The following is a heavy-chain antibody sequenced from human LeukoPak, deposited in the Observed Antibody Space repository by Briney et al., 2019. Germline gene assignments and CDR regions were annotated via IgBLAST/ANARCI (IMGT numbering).Heavy chain of an antibody. CDR3: AGEGYGNLDY. Sequence: RPSETLSLTCTVSGGSISSYYWSWIRQPPGKGLEWIGYIYYSGSTNYNPSLKSRVTISVDTSKNQFSLKLSSVTAADTAVYYCAGEGYGNLDYWGQGTLVTVSS. V-gene: IGHV4-59*01. J-gene: IGHJ4*02. D-gene: IGHD5-12*01. CDR1: GGSISSYY. CDR2: IYYSGST.